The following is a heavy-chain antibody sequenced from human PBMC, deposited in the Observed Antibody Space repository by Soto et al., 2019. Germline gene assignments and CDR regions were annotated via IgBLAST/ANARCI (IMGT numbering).Heavy chain of an antibody. CDR2: IYYSGST. Sequence: SETLSLTCTVSGYSINSDDYWGWIRQPPGKGLEWIGYIYYSGSTNYNPSLKSRVTISVDTSKNQFSLKLSSVTAADTAVYYCARAVGIANDGPSNFDYWGQGALVTVSS. J-gene: IGHJ4*02. CDR3: ARAVGIANDGPSNFDY. D-gene: IGHD6-13*01. CDR1: GYSINSDDY. V-gene: IGHV4-61*08.